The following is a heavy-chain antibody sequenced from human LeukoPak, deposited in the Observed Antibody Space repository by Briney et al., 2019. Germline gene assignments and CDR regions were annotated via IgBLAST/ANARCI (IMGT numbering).Heavy chain of an antibody. CDR2: IYTGGST. D-gene: IGHD6-25*01. CDR3: ASTKIAADAFNI. Sequence: SETLSLTCTVSGVSISSYYWSWTRQPAGKGLEWIGRIYTGGSTNYNPSLKSRVTMLVDTSKNHFSLKLSSVTAADTAVYYCASTKIAADAFNIWGQETMVTVSS. J-gene: IGHJ3*02. CDR1: GVSISSYY. V-gene: IGHV4-4*07.